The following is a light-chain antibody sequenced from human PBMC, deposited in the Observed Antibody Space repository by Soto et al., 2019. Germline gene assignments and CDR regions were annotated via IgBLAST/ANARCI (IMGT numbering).Light chain of an antibody. CDR1: SSDVGSYNL. Sequence: QSALTQPASVSGSPGQSITISCTGTSSDVGSYNLVSWYQQHSVKAPKLMIYEGSKRPSGVSNRFSGSKSGNTASLTISGLQAEDEADYYCCSYAGSSTWVFGGGTQLTVL. CDR3: CSYAGSSTWV. J-gene: IGLJ3*02. CDR2: EGS. V-gene: IGLV2-23*01.